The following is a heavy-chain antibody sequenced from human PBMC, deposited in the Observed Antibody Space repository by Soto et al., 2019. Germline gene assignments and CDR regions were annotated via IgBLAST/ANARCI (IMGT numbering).Heavy chain of an antibody. Sequence: GGSLRLSCAASGFTFSSYGMHWVRQAPGKGLEWVAVISYDGSNKYYADSVKGRFTISRDNSKNTLYLQMNSLRAEDTAVYYCAKDPSYQWLDPDQIDYWGQGTLVTVSS. CDR1: GFTFSSYG. V-gene: IGHV3-30*18. J-gene: IGHJ4*02. D-gene: IGHD6-19*01. CDR3: AKDPSYQWLDPDQIDY. CDR2: ISYDGSNK.